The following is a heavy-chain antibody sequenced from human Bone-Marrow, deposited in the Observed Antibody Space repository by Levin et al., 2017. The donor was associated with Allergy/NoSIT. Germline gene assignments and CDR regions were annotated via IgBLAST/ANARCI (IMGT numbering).Heavy chain of an antibody. Sequence: GSGPTLVKPTETLTLTCTVSGFSLSNAGVGVSWIRQPPGKALEWLAHIFSHGESSYSTSLRSRLTISKDTSGSQVVLTMTNMDPVDTATYYCARIQRGQTSWYEDQLDYWGQGTLVTVSS. J-gene: IGHJ4*02. CDR2: IFSHGES. D-gene: IGHD6-13*01. V-gene: IGHV2-26*01. CDR1: GFSLSNAGVG. CDR3: ARIQRGQTSWYEDQLDY.